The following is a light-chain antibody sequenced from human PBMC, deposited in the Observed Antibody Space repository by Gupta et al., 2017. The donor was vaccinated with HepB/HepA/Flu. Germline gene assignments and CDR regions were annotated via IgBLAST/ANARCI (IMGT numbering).Light chain of an antibody. J-gene: IGLJ1*01. CDR1: RSDIGTHNY. CDR2: DVS. Sequence: QSALTQPASVSGSPGPAITISFTGTRSDIGTHNYVSWYQQNPGKAPKLMIDDVSVRPSGVSHRFSGSKSGNTASLTISGLQAEDEADYYCCSSSSSSTLYLFGTGTEVTVL. CDR3: CSSSSSSTLYL. V-gene: IGLV2-14*01.